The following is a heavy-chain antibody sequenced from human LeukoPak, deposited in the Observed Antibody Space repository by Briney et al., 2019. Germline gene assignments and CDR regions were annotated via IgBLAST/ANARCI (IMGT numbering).Heavy chain of an antibody. V-gene: IGHV3-48*01. CDR1: GFTFSSYS. D-gene: IGHD6-6*01. CDR3: ARQGYSSSSPRVPKFDY. J-gene: IGHJ4*02. CDR2: ISSSSSTI. Sequence: GSLRLSCAASGFTFSSYSMNWVRQAPGKGLEWVSYISSSSSTIYYADSVKGRFTISRDNAKNSLYLQMNSLRAEDTAVYYCARQGYSSSSPRVPKFDYWGQGTLVAVSS.